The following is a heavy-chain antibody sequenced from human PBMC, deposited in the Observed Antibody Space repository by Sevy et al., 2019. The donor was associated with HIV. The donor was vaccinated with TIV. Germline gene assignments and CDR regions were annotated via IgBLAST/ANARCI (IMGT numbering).Heavy chain of an antibody. D-gene: IGHD2-8*01. CDR2: LSFGCGKI. J-gene: IGHJ4*02. Sequence: GGSLRLSCAASGFAFYGYSMSWIRQAPGKGLEWVATLSFGCGKINYADSVKGRFTISRDNSKNSFYLQMDNLRGEDTALYYGAREGCSRPHDYGGQGTGVTVSS. V-gene: IGHV3-23*01. CDR3: AREGCSRPHDY. CDR1: GFAFYGYS.